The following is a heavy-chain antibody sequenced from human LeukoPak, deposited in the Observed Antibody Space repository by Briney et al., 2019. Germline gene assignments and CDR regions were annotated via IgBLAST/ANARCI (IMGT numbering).Heavy chain of an antibody. J-gene: IGHJ4*02. V-gene: IGHV4-34*01. Sequence: SETLSLTCAVYGGSFSGYYWSWIRQPPGKGLEWIGEINHSVSTNYNPSLKSRVTISVDTSKNQFSLKLSSVTAADTAVYYCARGWSAGSRDYWGQGTLVTVSS. CDR3: ARGWSAGSRDY. CDR2: INHSVST. CDR1: GGSFSGYY.